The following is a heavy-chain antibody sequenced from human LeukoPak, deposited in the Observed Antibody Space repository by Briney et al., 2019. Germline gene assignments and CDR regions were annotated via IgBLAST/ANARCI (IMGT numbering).Heavy chain of an antibody. J-gene: IGHJ4*02. CDR1: GGSISSYY. CDR2: INHSGST. V-gene: IGHV4-34*01. Sequence: SETLSLTCTVSGGSISSYYWSWIRQPPGKGLEWIGEINHSGSTNYNPSLKSRVTISVDTSKNQFSLKLSSVTAADTAVYYCARRRGITMIVVGFFDYWGQGTLVTVSS. D-gene: IGHD3-22*01. CDR3: ARRRGITMIVVGFFDY.